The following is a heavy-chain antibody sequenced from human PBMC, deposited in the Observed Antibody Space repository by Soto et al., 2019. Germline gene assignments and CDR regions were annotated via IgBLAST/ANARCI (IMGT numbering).Heavy chain of an antibody. V-gene: IGHV3-11*06. Sequence: GGSLRLSCAASGFTFNEYYMSWIRQAPGKGLEWISYSSNSGTFARYADSVKGRFSISRDNAKNSLYLQINSLRGDDTAIYYCARSGTNYNLLAYWGRGTPVTVPS. CDR2: SSNSGTFA. D-gene: IGHD1-7*01. CDR3: ARSGTNYNLLAY. J-gene: IGHJ4*02. CDR1: GFTFNEYY.